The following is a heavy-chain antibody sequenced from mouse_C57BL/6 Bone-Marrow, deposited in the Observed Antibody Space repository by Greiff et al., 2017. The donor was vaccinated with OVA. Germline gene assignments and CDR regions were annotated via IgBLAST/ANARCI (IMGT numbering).Heavy chain of an antibody. CDR3: VRGRRFDY. Sequence: EVQLVESGGGLVQPKGSLKLSCAASGFTFNNYAMHWVRQAPGKGLEWVARIRSKSSNYATYYAVSVKDRFTISRDDSQIMLYLQMNDLKTEDTAMYYWVRGRRFDYWGQGTLVTVSA. J-gene: IGHJ3*01. V-gene: IGHV10-3*01. CDR1: GFTFNNYA. CDR2: IRSKSSNYAT.